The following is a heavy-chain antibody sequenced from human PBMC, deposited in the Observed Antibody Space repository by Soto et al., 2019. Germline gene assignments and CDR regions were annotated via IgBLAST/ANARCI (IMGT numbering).Heavy chain of an antibody. CDR1: GFTFSHAW. Sequence: GGSLRLSCAASGFTFSHAWMSWVRQAPGKGLEWVGRIKSKADGETKDYGAPVRGRFTISRDEAKDTLYLQMNSMRIEATAVYYCGVVKRLDQYSTSGYRCDTWGPGTLFTVAS. J-gene: IGHJ5*02. CDR3: GVVKRLDQYSTSGYRCDT. V-gene: IGHV3-15*01. CDR2: IKSKADGETK. D-gene: IGHD4-4*01.